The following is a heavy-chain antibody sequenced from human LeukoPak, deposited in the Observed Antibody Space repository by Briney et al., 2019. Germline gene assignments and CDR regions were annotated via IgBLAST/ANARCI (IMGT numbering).Heavy chain of an antibody. V-gene: IGHV3-48*02. J-gene: IGHJ2*01. CDR1: GFTFSSYS. Sequence: GGSLRLSCAASGFTFSSYSMNWVRQAPGKGLEWVSYISSSTIYYADSVKGRFTISRDNAKNSLYLQMNSLRDEDTAVYYCARDVGDYGDSQRYFDLWGRGTLVTVSS. CDR3: ARDVGDYGDSQRYFDL. CDR2: ISSSTI. D-gene: IGHD4-17*01.